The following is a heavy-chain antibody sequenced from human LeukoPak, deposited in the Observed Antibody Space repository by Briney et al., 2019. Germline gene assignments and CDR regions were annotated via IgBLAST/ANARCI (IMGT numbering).Heavy chain of an antibody. Sequence: GGSLRLSCAASGFTFSSYEMNWVRQAPGKGLEWVSYISSSGSTIYYADSVKGRFTISRDNAKNSLYLQMNSLRAEDTAVYYCARPPQLAYSMDVWGQGTTVTVSS. J-gene: IGHJ6*02. D-gene: IGHD6-13*01. V-gene: IGHV3-48*03. CDR1: GFTFSSYE. CDR2: ISSSGSTI. CDR3: ARPPQLAYSMDV.